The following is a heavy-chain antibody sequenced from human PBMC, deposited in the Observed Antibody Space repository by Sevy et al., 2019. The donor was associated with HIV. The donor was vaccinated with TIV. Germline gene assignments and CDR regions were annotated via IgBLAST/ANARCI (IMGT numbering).Heavy chain of an antibody. D-gene: IGHD5-18*01. CDR2: LVSKTDGGTI. J-gene: IGHJ3*02. V-gene: IGHV3-15*07. CDR1: GFSFSNAW. CDR3: AADTSMAPGAFDI. Sequence: GGSPRLSCAASGFSFSNAWMNWVRQAPGKGLEWVGRLVSKTDGGTIEYAAPVKGRFTLSRDDSKKTLYLQMNSLKTEDTAVYYCAADTSMAPGAFDIWGQGTMVTVSS.